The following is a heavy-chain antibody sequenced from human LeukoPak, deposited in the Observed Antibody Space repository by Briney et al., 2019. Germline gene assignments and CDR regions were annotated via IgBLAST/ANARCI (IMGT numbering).Heavy chain of an antibody. D-gene: IGHD2-2*01. J-gene: IGHJ4*02. V-gene: IGHV3-53*01. CDR1: GFTVISNY. CDR3: ARDWGYCSSTSCHVFDY. Sequence: GALRLSCAASGFTVISNYMSWVRQAPGKGLEWVSVIYIGGSTYYADSVKGRFTISRDKSKNTLYLQMNSLRAEDTAVYYCARDWGYCSSTSCHVFDYWGQGTLVTVSS. CDR2: IYIGGST.